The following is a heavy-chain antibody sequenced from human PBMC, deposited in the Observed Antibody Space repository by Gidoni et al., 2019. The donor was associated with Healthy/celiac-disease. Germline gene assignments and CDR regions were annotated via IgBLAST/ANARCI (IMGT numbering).Heavy chain of an antibody. CDR3: ARSVQGISSSSWFDY. V-gene: IGHV3-33*01. J-gene: IGHJ4*02. CDR2: IWYDGSNK. Sequence: QVQLVESGGGVVQPGRSLRLSCAASGFTFSSYGMHWVRQDPGKGLEWVAVIWYDGSNKYYADSVKGRFTISRDNSKNTLYLQMNSLRAEDTAVYYCARSVQGISSSSWFDYWGQGTLVTVSS. D-gene: IGHD6-13*01. CDR1: GFTFSSYG.